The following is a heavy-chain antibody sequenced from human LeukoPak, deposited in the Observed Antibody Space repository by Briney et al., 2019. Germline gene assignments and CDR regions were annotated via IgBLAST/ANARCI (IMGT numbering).Heavy chain of an antibody. CDR1: GYTFTSYG. J-gene: IGHJ5*02. V-gene: IGHV1-18*01. D-gene: IGHD3-10*01. CDR2: ISAYNGNT. Sequence: GASVKVSCKASGYTFTSYGISWVRQAPGQGLEWMGWISAYNGNTNYAQKLQDRVTVTTDKSTATAYMELKNLTSDDTAVYYCARDRGLVRHTNWLDPWGQGTLVTVSS. CDR3: ARDRGLVRHTNWLDP.